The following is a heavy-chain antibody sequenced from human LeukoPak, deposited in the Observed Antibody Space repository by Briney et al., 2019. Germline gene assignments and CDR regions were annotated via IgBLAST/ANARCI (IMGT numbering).Heavy chain of an antibody. V-gene: IGHV3-33*01. CDR1: GFTFRNHG. CDR3: ARDIASRRIDF. CDR2: IWYDGSDK. D-gene: IGHD6-6*01. J-gene: IGHJ4*02. Sequence: GGSLRLSCAASGFTFRNHGMHWVRQAPGKGLEWAAVIWYDGSDKFFGDSVKGRFTISRDNAKNTLYLQMNSLRAEDTAVYYCARDIASRRIDFWGQGTLVTVSS.